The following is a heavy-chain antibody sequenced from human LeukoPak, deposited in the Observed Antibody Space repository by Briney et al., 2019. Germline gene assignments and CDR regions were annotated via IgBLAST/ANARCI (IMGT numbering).Heavy chain of an antibody. CDR1: GYSISSGYY. Sequence: SETLSLTCTVSGYSISSGYYWGWIRQAPGKGLEWIGSIYNSGSTYCNPSLKSRVTMSVDTSQNQFSLKVRSVTAADTAVYYCARVAQNLERIAVAGSSEWRANWYFDLWGRGTLVTVSS. D-gene: IGHD6-19*01. J-gene: IGHJ2*01. CDR3: ARVAQNLERIAVAGSSEWRANWYFDL. CDR2: IYNSGST. V-gene: IGHV4-38-2*02.